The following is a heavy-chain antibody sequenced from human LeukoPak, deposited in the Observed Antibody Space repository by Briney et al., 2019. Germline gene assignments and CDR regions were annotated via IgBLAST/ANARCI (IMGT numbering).Heavy chain of an antibody. CDR2: IQQDGSEK. CDR1: GFTFSSYW. J-gene: IGHJ2*01. Sequence: GSLILSCAAFGFTFSSYWLSWVRQAPGKGLGWVANIQQDGSEKYYVDSVKGRFTISRDNAKNSLYLQMNSLRAEDTAVYYCARAPFTFRFLEWYFDLWGRGTLVTVSS. V-gene: IGHV3-7*01. D-gene: IGHD3-3*01. CDR3: ARAPFTFRFLEWYFDL.